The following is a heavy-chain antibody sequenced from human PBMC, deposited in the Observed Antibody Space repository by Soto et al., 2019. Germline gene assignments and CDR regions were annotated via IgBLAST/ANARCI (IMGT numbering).Heavy chain of an antibody. D-gene: IGHD6-25*01. V-gene: IGHV3-21*01. Sequence: GGSLRLSCAASGFTFSLSSMNWVRQAPGRGLEWVSSISSSSNYIYYADSMKGRFTISRDNAKNSLYLQMNSLRDEDTAVYYCARDGGYNTPDYFDYWGQGTLVTVSS. CDR3: ARDGGYNTPDYFDY. CDR1: GFTFSLSS. J-gene: IGHJ4*02. CDR2: ISSSSNYI.